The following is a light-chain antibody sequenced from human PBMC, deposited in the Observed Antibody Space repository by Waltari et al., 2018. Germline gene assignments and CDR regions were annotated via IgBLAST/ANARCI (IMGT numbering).Light chain of an antibody. J-gene: IGKJ5*01. Sequence: DIQMTQSPSSVSASVGDRVTITCRASQGIGSWLPRYQQKPGEAPKLLIYGTSTLKSGVPSRFSGSGSGTDFTLTISSLQPEDCATYYCQQANSFPRNFGQGTRVDIK. CDR3: QQANSFPRN. V-gene: IGKV1-12*01. CDR1: QGIGSW. CDR2: GTS.